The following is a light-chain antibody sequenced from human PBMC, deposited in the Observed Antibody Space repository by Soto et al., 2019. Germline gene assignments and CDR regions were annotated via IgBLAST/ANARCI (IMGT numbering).Light chain of an antibody. V-gene: IGLV2-23*01. CDR1: SSDVGAYKS. CDR2: KGS. J-gene: IGLJ1*01. Sequence: QSALAQPASVSGSPGQSITISCTGTSSDVGAYKSVSWYQQHPHKAPQVIIYKGSQRPSGVSHRFSGSTSGNAASLTISGLQADDEADYFGCSAAPESTYLFGTGAK. CDR3: CSAAPESTYL.